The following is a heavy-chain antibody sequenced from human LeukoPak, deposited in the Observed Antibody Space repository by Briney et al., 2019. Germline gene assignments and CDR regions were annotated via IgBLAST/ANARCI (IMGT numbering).Heavy chain of an antibody. V-gene: IGHV3-48*03. J-gene: IGHJ4*02. CDR1: GFTFSSYE. D-gene: IGHD6-13*01. Sequence: GGSLRLSCAASGFTFSSYEMKWVRQAPGKGLEWVSYISSSGSTIYYADSVKGRFTISRDNAKNSLYLQMNSLRAEDTAVYYCARALAAAGMGLDYWGQGTLVTVSS. CDR3: ARALAAAGMGLDY. CDR2: ISSSGSTI.